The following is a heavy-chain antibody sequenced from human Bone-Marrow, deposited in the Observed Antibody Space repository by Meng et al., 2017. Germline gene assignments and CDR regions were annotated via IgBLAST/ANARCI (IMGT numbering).Heavy chain of an antibody. CDR3: ARYPPSGSYYTYYFDY. CDR1: GFTFSSYW. D-gene: IGHD1-26*01. V-gene: IGHV3-7*01. CDR2: IKQDGSGK. J-gene: IGHJ4*02. Sequence: GESLKISCAASGFTFSSYWMSWVRQAPGKGLEWVANIKQDGSGKYYVDSVKGRFTISRDNAKNSLYLQMNSLRAEDTAVYYCARYPPSGSYYTYYFDYWGQGTLVTVSS.